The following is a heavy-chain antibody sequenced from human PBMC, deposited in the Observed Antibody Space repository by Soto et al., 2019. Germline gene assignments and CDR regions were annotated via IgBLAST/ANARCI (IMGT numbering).Heavy chain of an antibody. CDR1: GYTFTSYG. V-gene: IGHV1-18*01. CDR2: ISAYNGNT. J-gene: IGHJ4*02. D-gene: IGHD3-22*01. Sequence: QVQLVQSGAEVKKPGASVKVSCKASGYTFTSYGISSVRQAPRQGLEWMGWISAYNGNTNYAQKLQGRVTMTTDTSTSTAVMEFRSLRSADTAVYCCARDYYYDSSCYSPPGIDNSGQGTLVTVSS. CDR3: ARDYYYDSSCYSPPGIDN.